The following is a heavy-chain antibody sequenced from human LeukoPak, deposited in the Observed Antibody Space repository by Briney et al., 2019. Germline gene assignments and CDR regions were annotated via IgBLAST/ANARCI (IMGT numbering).Heavy chain of an antibody. CDR3: AREPTRSIAAAGTGYYFDY. Sequence: ASVKVSCKASGYTFTSYDINWVRQATGQGLEWMGWMNPNSGNTGYAQKFQGRVTMTRDTSISTAYMELSRLRSDDTAVYYCAREPTRSIAAAGTGYYFDYWGQGTLVTVSS. J-gene: IGHJ4*02. CDR2: MNPNSGNT. D-gene: IGHD6-13*01. CDR1: GYTFTSYD. V-gene: IGHV1-8*01.